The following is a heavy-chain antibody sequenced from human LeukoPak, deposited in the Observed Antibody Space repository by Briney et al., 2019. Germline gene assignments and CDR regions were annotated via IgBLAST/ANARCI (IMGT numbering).Heavy chain of an antibody. Sequence: GGSLRLSCIASGFTFSSYAMGWVRQAPGKGLEWVVVISYDGGKKSYADSVKGRFTISRDNSKNTLYLQMDSLRVEDTAIYYCARDRAWDYLDSWDQGPLVTVSS. CDR3: ARDRAWDYLDS. D-gene: IGHD1-26*01. CDR2: ISYDGGKK. J-gene: IGHJ4*02. CDR1: GFTFSSYA. V-gene: IGHV3-30*03.